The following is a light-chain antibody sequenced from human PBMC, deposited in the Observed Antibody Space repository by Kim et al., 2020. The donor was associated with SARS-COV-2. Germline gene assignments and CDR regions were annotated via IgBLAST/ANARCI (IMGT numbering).Light chain of an antibody. CDR2: GAS. V-gene: IGKV3-15*01. CDR1: QSISNN. J-gene: IGKJ2*01. CDR3: HQYNDWPPGDT. Sequence: EIVMTQSPPTLSVSPGERATLSCRASQSISNNLAWYQHKPGQPPRLLIYGASTRATGVPARLSGSGSGTDFTLTVSSLQSEDFAVYYCHQYNDWPPGDTFGQGTKLEI.